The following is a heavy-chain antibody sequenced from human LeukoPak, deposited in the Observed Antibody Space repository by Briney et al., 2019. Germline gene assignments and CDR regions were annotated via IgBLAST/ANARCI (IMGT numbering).Heavy chain of an antibody. CDR1: GGTFSSYA. Sequence: ASVKVSCKASGGTFSSYAISWVRQAPGQGLEWMGIINPSGGSTSYAQKFQGRVTMTRDTSTSTVYMELSSLRSEDTAVYYCASSHFDYWGQGTLVTVSS. V-gene: IGHV1-46*01. J-gene: IGHJ4*02. CDR2: INPSGGST. CDR3: ASSHFDY.